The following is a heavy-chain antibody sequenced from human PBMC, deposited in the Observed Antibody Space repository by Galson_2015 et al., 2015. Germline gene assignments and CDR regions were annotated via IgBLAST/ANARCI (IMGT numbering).Heavy chain of an antibody. V-gene: IGHV3-33*01. CDR2: IWYDGSNE. CDR1: GFTFSNYG. Sequence: SLRLSCAASGFTFSNYGMHWVRQAPGKGLEWVAVIWYDGSNEYYADSVKGRFTMSRDNSKNTLYMQMDSLRAEDTAVYYCARAAGSSGWNYFDYWGQGTLVTVSS. J-gene: IGHJ4*02. CDR3: ARAAGSSGWNYFDY. D-gene: IGHD6-19*01.